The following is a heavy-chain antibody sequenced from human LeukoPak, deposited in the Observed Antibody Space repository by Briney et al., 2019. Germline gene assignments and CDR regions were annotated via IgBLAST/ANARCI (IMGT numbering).Heavy chain of an antibody. J-gene: IGHJ4*02. Sequence: PGGSPRLSCAASGFTFSSYAMIWVRQAPGKGLEWVSLISDSGSSTYYADSVKGRFTISRDNSKNTVYLQMNSLRAEDTAVYYCAKGVSGYGSGRPFDYWGQGTLVTVSS. V-gene: IGHV3-23*01. CDR2: ISDSGSST. D-gene: IGHD3-10*01. CDR3: AKGVSGYGSGRPFDY. CDR1: GFTFSSYA.